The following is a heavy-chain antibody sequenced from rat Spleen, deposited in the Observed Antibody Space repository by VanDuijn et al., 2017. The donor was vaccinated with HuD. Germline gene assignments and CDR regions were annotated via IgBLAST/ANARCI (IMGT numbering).Heavy chain of an antibody. CDR2: IQSGGST. J-gene: IGHJ2*01. Sequence: QVQLKESGPGLVQTSQTLSLTCTVSGFSLTSYHVNWVRQPPGKGLEWMGRIQSGGSTFYNSTLKSRLSISRDTSKSQVFLKMNSLQTEDTAFYYCTSDYYDGSYHSPFDYWGQGVMVTVAS. CDR3: TSDYYDGSYHSPFDY. D-gene: IGHD1-12*03. V-gene: IGHV2S1*01. CDR1: GFSLTSYH.